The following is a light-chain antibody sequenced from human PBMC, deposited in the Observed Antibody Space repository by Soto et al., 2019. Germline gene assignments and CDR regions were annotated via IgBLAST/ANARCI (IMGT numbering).Light chain of an antibody. V-gene: IGKV3-20*01. CDR2: GAS. J-gene: IGKJ3*01. CDR1: QSVSSSY. CDR3: QQYGXXPXT. Sequence: EIVLTQSPGTLSLSPGERATLSCRASQSVSSSYLAWYQQKPGQAPRLLIYGASSRATGIPGRFSGSGSGTDFXLXIXXXXXXXXXVYYCQQYGXXPXTFGXGT.